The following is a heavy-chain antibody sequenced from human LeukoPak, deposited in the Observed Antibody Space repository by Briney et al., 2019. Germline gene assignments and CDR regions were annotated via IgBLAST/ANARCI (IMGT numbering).Heavy chain of an antibody. CDR2: MNPNSGNT. V-gene: IGHV1-8*02. CDR3: ARVGLYNFLPYDFWSGYHYYGMDV. J-gene: IGHJ6*02. D-gene: IGHD3-3*01. CDR1: GYTFTGYY. Sequence: ASVKVSCKASGYTFTGYYMHWVRQATGQGLEWMGWMNPNSGNTGYAQKFQGRVTMTRNTSISTAYMELSSLRSEDTAVYYCARVGLYNFLPYDFWSGYHYYGMDVWGQGTTVTVSS.